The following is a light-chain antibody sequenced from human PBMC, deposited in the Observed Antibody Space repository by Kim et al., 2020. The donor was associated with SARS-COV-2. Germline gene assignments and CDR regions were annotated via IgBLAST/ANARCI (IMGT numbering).Light chain of an antibody. CDR3: SSYTSSSHV. CDR1: SSDVGGYNY. Sequence: PGQSLTISCTGTSSDVGGYNYVSWYQQHPGKAPKLMIYDVSNRPSGVSNRFSGSKSGNTASLTISGLQAEDEADYYCSSYTSSSHVFGTGTKVTVL. V-gene: IGLV2-14*03. J-gene: IGLJ1*01. CDR2: DVS.